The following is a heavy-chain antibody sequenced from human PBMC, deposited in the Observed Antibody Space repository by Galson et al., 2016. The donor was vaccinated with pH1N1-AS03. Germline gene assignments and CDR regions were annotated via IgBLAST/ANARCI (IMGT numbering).Heavy chain of an antibody. CDR2: IYYSGST. D-gene: IGHD2-21*02. V-gene: IGHV4-59*12. CDR1: GGSFSEYS. J-gene: IGHJ5*02. Sequence: ETLSLTCSVYGGSFSEYSWNWIRQPPGKRLEWIGYIYYSGSTKYNPSLKSRVTISVDTSKNQFSLKLTAVTAADTAIYYCARGKKRGSSDTAVWFDPWGQGALVSVSS. CDR3: ARGKKRGSSDTAVWFDP.